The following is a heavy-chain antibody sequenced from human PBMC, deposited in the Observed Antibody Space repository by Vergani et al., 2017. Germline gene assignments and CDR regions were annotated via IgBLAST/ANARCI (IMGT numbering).Heavy chain of an antibody. CDR1: GFTFSSYS. CDR3: ASSNYYYYGMDV. CDR2: ISSSSSYI. V-gene: IGHV3-21*01. J-gene: IGHJ6*02. Sequence: EVQLVESGGGLVKTGGSLRLFCAASGFTFSSYSMNWVRQAPGKGLEWVSSISSSSSYIYYADSVKGRLTISRDNAKNSLYLQMNSLRAEDTAVYYCASSNYYYYGMDVWGQGTTVTVSS.